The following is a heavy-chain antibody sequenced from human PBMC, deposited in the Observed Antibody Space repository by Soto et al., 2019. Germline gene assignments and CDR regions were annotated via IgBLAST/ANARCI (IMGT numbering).Heavy chain of an antibody. CDR2: IYYSGST. J-gene: IGHJ4*02. D-gene: IGHD2-8*01. CDR1: GGSISSYY. V-gene: IGHV4-59*01. CDR3: ARTYGGYYDF. Sequence: SETLSLTCTVSGGSISSYYWSWIRQPPGKGLEWIGYIYYSGSTNYNPSLKSRVTISVDTSKNQFSLKLSSVTAADTAVYYCARTYGGYYDFWGQGTLVIVFS.